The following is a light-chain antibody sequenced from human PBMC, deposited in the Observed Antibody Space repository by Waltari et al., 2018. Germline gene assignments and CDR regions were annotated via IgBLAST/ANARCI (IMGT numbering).Light chain of an antibody. V-gene: IGKV1-5*03. CDR3: QHYNIYPVM. CDR2: EAS. J-gene: IGKJ5*01. Sequence: DIQMTQSPSTLSASVGDRVTITCRASQSISDWVAWYQHKPGKAPNLLIYEASSLESGVTSRFSGSGSGAEFTLTISSLQPDDFATYYCQHYNIYPVMFGQGTRLEIK. CDR1: QSISDW.